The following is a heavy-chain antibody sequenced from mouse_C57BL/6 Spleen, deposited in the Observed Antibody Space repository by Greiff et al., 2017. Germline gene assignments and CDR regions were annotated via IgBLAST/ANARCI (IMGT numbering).Heavy chain of an antibody. J-gene: IGHJ3*01. CDR1: GYTFTSYW. D-gene: IGHD1-1*01. CDR3: ARDHYGSSSTFAY. CDR2: IDPSDSYT. V-gene: IGHV1-59*01. Sequence: QVQLQQPGAELVRPGTSVKLSCKASGYTFTSYWMHWVKQRPGQGLEWIGVIDPSDSYTNYNQKFKGKATLTVDTSSSTAYMQLSSLTSEDSAVYYCARDHYGSSSTFAYWGQGTLVTVSA.